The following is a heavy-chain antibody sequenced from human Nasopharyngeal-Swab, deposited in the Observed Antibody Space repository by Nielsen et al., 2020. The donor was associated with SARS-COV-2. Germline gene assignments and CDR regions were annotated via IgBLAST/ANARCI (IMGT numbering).Heavy chain of an antibody. Sequence: GESLKISCAASGFTFDDYGMSWVRQAPGKGLEWVSGINWNGGSTGYADSVKGRFTISRDNSKNSLYLQMNSLRTEDTALYYCAKEGLSPPLRYFDWLPRDWGQGTLVTVSS. J-gene: IGHJ4*02. D-gene: IGHD3-9*01. CDR1: GFTFDDYG. CDR3: AKEGLSPPLRYFDWLPRD. V-gene: IGHV3-20*04. CDR2: INWNGGST.